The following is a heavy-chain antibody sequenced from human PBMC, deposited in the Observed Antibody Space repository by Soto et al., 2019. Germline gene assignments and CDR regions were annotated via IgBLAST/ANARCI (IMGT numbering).Heavy chain of an antibody. CDR1: GFTFTSYA. D-gene: IGHD3-3*01. CDR2: ISGSGGST. J-gene: IGHJ5*02. CDR3: AKGGAGITIFGVVYNWFDP. V-gene: IGHV3-23*01. Sequence: EVQLLESGGGLVQPGGSLRLSCAASGFTFTSYAMSWVRQAPGKGLEWVSAISGSGGSTYYADSVKGRFTISRDNSKNTWYVPMNCLRAEDTAVYYWAKGGAGITIFGVVYNWFDPWGQGTLVTVSS.